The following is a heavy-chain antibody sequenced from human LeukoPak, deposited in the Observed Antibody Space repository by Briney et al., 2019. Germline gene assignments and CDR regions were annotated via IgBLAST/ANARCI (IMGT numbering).Heavy chain of an antibody. CDR3: ARGQSSHSSGWYDRFDY. CDR1: GGTFSSYA. V-gene: IGHV1-69*06. J-gene: IGHJ4*02. Sequence: ASVKVSCKASGGTFSSYAISWVRQAPGQGLEWMGGIIPIFGTANYAQKFQGRVTITADKSTSTAYMELSSLRSEDTAVYYCARGQSSHSSGWYDRFDYWGQGTLVTVSS. D-gene: IGHD6-19*01. CDR2: IIPIFGTA.